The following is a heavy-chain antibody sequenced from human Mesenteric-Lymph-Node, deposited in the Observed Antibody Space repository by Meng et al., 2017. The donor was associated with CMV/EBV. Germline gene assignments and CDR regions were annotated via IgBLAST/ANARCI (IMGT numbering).Heavy chain of an antibody. CDR2: IYHTGTT. J-gene: IGHJ6*02. CDR1: GGPITSSNHF. Sequence: LETLSLTCTVSGGPITSSNHFWGWIRQPPGKGLESIGDIYHTGTTYFNPSLKSRVTISVDTSKNQFSLKLSSVTAADTAVYYCARSGRRFLSRGRNYGMDVWGQGTTVTVSS. V-gene: IGHV4-39*07. D-gene: IGHD3-3*01. CDR3: ARSGRRFLSRGRNYGMDV.